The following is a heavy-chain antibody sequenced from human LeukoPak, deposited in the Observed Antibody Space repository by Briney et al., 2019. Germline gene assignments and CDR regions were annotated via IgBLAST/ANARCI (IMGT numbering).Heavy chain of an antibody. CDR1: GGTFSSYA. J-gene: IGHJ6*03. Sequence: GSSVKVSCKASGGTFSSYAISWVRQAPGQGLEWMGGIIPIFGTANYAQKFQGRVTITTDESTSTAYMELSSLRSEDTAAYYCARGGEVTIFGVVTDYYYYYMDVWGKGTTVTVSS. V-gene: IGHV1-69*05. CDR2: IIPIFGTA. CDR3: ARGGEVTIFGVVTDYYYYYMDV. D-gene: IGHD3-3*01.